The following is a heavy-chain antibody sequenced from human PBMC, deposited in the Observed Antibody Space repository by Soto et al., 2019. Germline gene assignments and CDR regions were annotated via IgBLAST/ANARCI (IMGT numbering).Heavy chain of an antibody. CDR3: AVHCSSTSCYDSSGWSRAVYNWFDP. D-gene: IGHD2-2*01. CDR1: GGSFSGYY. Sequence: SETLSLTCAVYGGSFSGYYWSWIRQPPGKVLEWIGEINHSGSTNYNPSLKSRVTISVDTSKNQFSLKLSSVTAADTAVYYCAVHCSSTSCYDSSGWSRAVYNWFDPWGQGTLVT. J-gene: IGHJ5*02. CDR2: INHSGST. V-gene: IGHV4-34*01.